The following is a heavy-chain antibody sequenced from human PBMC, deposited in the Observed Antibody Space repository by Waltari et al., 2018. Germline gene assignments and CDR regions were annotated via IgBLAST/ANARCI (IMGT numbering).Heavy chain of an antibody. CDR1: GDSVSGNYW. D-gene: IGHD2-2*01. V-gene: IGHV4-4*02. CDR2: VHHSGKT. Sequence: QVQLQESGQGLVKPSGTLSLTCAVSGDSVSGNYWWSWVRQSPEKGLEWIGQVHHSGKTHYNPAIQSRVTISVDSPKNHFSLTLKSGTAADTAVYYCAGDRAIGLFFDYWGRGTLVTVSS. CDR3: AGDRAIGLFFDY. J-gene: IGHJ4*02.